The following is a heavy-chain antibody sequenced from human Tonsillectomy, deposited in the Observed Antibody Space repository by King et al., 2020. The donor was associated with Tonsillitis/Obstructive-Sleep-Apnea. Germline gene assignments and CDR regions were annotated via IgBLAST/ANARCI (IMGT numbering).Heavy chain of an antibody. CDR1: GFTFSSYS. J-gene: IGHJ3*02. Sequence: VQLVQSGGGLVQPGGSLRLSCAASGFTFSSYSMNWVRQAPGKGLEWVSYISSSSSTIYYADSVKGRFTISRDNSKNSRYLQMNSLTDEDTAVYYCARDRDYGDYVRGHAFDIWGQGTMVTVSS. CDR2: ISSSSSTI. CDR3: ARDRDYGDYVRGHAFDI. D-gene: IGHD4-17*01. V-gene: IGHV3-48*02.